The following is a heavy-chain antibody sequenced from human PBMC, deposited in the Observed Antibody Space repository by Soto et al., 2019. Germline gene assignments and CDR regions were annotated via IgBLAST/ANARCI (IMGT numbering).Heavy chain of an antibody. CDR1: GFTFSSYV. CDR3: ARAGCDGGSCYTLVGLRYGMDV. D-gene: IGHD2-15*01. CDR2: ISYDKNNK. Sequence: QVQLVESGGCVVQPGRSLRLSCAASGFTFSSYVMYWVRQAPGKGLEWVAIISYDKNNKYYADSVKGRFTISRDNSKNTLYLQMNSLRVEDTAVYYCARAGCDGGSCYTLVGLRYGMDVWGQGTTVTVSS. J-gene: IGHJ6*02. V-gene: IGHV3-30-3*01.